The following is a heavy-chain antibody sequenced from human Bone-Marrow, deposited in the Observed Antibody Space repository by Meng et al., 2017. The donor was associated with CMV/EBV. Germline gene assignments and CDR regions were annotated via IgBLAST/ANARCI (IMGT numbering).Heavy chain of an antibody. J-gene: IGHJ2*01. CDR3: ARARRSSSPYWYFDL. Sequence: SETLSLTCAVYGGSFSGYYWSWIRRPPGKGLEWIGEINHSGSTNYNPSLKSRVTISVDTSKNQFSLKLSSVTAADTAVYYCARARRSSSPYWYFDLWGRGTLVTVSS. CDR2: INHSGST. CDR1: GGSFSGYY. D-gene: IGHD6-13*01. V-gene: IGHV4-34*01.